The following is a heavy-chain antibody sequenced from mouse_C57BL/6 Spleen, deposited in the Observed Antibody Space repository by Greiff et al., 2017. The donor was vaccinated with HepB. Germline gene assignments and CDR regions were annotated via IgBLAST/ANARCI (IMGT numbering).Heavy chain of an antibody. V-gene: IGHV1-59*01. Sequence: VQLQQPGAELVRPGTSVKLSCKASGYTFTSYWMHWVKQRPGQGLEWIGVIDPSDSYTNYNQKFKGKATLTVDTSSSTSYMQLSSLTSEDSAVYYCARGAYYSNYDAYAMDYWGQGTSVTVSS. CDR2: IDPSDSYT. CDR1: GYTFTSYW. J-gene: IGHJ4*01. D-gene: IGHD2-5*01. CDR3: ARGAYYSNYDAYAMDY.